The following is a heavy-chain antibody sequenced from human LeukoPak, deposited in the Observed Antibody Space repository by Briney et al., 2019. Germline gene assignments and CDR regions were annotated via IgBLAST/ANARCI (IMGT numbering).Heavy chain of an antibody. Sequence: GGSLRLSCSASGFTFSSYSMNWVRRAPGKGLEWVSSISSSSSYIYYADSVKGRFTIYRDNAKNSLYLQMNSLRAEDTAVYYCARDVGGDGYNFGYWGQGTLVTVSS. V-gene: IGHV3-21*01. CDR3: ARDVGGDGYNFGY. D-gene: IGHD5-24*01. J-gene: IGHJ4*02. CDR2: ISSSSSYI. CDR1: GFTFSSYS.